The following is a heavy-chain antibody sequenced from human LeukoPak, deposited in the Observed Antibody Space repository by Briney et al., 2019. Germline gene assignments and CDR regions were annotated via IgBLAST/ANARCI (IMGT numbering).Heavy chain of an antibody. V-gene: IGHV1-46*01. D-gene: IGHD3-9*01. J-gene: IGHJ4*02. CDR1: GYTFTSHF. Sequence: ASVKVSCKASGYTFTSHFMHWVRQAPRQGLEWMGIINPRGGSTSYTQKFQGRVTMTRDTSTSTVYMELSSLRSDDTAIYYCAKGREFRYFDWLYFDNWGQGTLVIVSS. CDR3: AKGREFRYFDWLYFDN. CDR2: INPRGGST.